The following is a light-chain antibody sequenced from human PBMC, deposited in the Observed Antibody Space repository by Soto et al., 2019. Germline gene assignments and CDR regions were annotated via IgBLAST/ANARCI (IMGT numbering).Light chain of an antibody. V-gene: IGLV1-40*01. CDR2: GNS. CDR3: QSYDRSLWV. Sequence: QSVLTQPPSVSGAPGQRVTISCTGSSSNIGAGYDVHWYQQLPATAPKLLIYGNSNRPSGVPVRCSGSKSGTSASLAITGLQAEDEADYYCQSYDRSLWVFGGGTKRTVL. J-gene: IGLJ3*02. CDR1: SSNIGAGYD.